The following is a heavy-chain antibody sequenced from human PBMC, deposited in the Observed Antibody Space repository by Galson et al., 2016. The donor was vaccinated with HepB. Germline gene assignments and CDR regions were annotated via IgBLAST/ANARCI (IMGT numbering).Heavy chain of an antibody. CDR1: GFSFSIYG. D-gene: IGHD6-6*01. Sequence: SLRLSCAASGFSFSIYGMNWVRQAPGKGLEWVAYISSSSSEMSYADSVTGRFTISRDNAKNFLFLQMSGRGAEDTAVYYCVRGGAARPDYWGQGILVTVSS. J-gene: IGHJ4*02. V-gene: IGHV3-48*01. CDR3: VRGGAARPDY. CDR2: ISSSSSEM.